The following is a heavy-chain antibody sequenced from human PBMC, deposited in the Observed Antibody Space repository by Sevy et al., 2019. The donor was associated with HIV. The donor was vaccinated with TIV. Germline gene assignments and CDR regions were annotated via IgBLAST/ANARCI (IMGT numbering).Heavy chain of an antibody. V-gene: IGHV3-21*01. J-gene: IGHJ4*02. CDR1: GFNFNMYR. Sequence: GGSLRLSCAASGFNFNMYRMNWVRQAPGKGLEWVSSISSSSSDIKYADSVKGRFTVSGDNAKNSLFLQMNSLRAEDTAVYYCATLLMWFGELPRGFDYWGQGALVTVSS. D-gene: IGHD3-10*01. CDR2: ISSSSSDI. CDR3: ATLLMWFGELPRGFDY.